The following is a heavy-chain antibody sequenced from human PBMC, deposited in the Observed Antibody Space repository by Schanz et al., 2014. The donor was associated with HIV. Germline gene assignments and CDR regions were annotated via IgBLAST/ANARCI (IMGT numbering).Heavy chain of an antibody. V-gene: IGHV3-33*08. CDR1: GRTFSTWG. CDR3: ATAAVSSSSSN. CDR2: IWYDGSNK. J-gene: IGHJ4*02. Sequence: QVQLVESGGGEVQPGRDRRVGGGASGRTFSTWGRDFFLQAPFKGPDGVAFIWYDGSNKYYADSVKGRFTISRDNSKNTLYLQMNSLRGEDTAVYYCATAAVSSSSSNGGQGTLVTVSS.